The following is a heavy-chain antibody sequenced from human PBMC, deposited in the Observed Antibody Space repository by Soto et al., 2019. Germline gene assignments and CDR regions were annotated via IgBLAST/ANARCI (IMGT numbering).Heavy chain of an antibody. CDR1: GGSFGKSA. J-gene: IGHJ4*02. CDR2: FISVYRTL. CDR3: ATGVIWIGYFTVDS. Sequence: ASVKVSCKASGGSFGKSAINWVRQTPGQGLEWLGGFISVYRTLNYAQKFQGRVTITADESTGTAYMTLSSLASDDTAVYYCATGVIWIGYFTVDSWGQGTRVTVSS. V-gene: IGHV1-69*13. D-gene: IGHD3-3*01.